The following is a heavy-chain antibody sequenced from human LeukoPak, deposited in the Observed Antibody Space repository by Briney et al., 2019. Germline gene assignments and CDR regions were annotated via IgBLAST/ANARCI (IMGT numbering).Heavy chain of an antibody. CDR2: ISGSGGST. Sequence: GGSLRLSCAASGFTFSSYAMSWVRQAPGKGLEWVSAISGSGGSTYYADSVKGRFTISRDNSKNTLCLQMNSLRAEDTAVYYCAKDWNYYDSSGYYFSPDYWGQGTLVTVSS. J-gene: IGHJ4*02. V-gene: IGHV3-23*01. CDR1: GFTFSSYA. CDR3: AKDWNYYDSSGYYFSPDY. D-gene: IGHD3-22*01.